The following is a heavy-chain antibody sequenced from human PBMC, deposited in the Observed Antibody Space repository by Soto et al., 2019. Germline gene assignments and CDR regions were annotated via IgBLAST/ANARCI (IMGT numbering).Heavy chain of an antibody. CDR2: ISGSGVRT. J-gene: IGHJ4*02. D-gene: IGHD3-10*01. Sequence: EVQLLESGGGLVQPGGSLRLSCAASGFTLSSYDMTWVRQAPGKGLAWVSAISGSGVRTYYADSVRGRFTIPRDNSRNTLYLQLNSLRAEDTAVYYCAKGVLWGQGTLVTVSS. CDR3: AKGVL. CDR1: GFTLSSYD. V-gene: IGHV3-23*01.